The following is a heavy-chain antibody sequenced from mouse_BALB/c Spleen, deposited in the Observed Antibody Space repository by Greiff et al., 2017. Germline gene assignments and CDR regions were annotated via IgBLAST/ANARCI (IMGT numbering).Heavy chain of an antibody. V-gene: IGHV5-6-5*01. CDR1: GFTFSSYA. J-gene: IGHJ4*01. D-gene: IGHD2-10*02. CDR3: ARGQYGITYAMDY. Sequence: EVQVVESGGGLVKPGGSLKLSCAASGFTFSSYAMSWVRQTPEKRLEWVASISSGGSTYYPDSVKGRFTTYRDNARNILYLQMSSLRSEDTAMYYCARGQYGITYAMDYWGQGTSVTVSA. CDR2: ISSGGST.